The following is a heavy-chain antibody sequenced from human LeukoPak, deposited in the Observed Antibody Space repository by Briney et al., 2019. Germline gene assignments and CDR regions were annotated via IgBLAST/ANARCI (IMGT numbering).Heavy chain of an antibody. CDR1: GFTFNDYW. Sequence: GGSLRLSCAASGFTFNDYWMHWVRQGPGKGLVWVSRINSDGTTTTYADSVKGRFTISRDNAKNTLYLQMNSLRAEDTAVYYCARAAQGFDSWGQGTLVTVSA. V-gene: IGHV3-74*01. J-gene: IGHJ5*01. CDR3: ARAAQGFDS. CDR2: INSDGTTT.